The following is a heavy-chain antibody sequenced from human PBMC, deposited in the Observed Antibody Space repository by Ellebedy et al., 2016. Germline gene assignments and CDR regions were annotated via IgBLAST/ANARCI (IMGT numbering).Heavy chain of an antibody. CDR1: GYTFRSYT. D-gene: IGHD4-23*01. CDR2: ISVYNGDT. J-gene: IGHJ5*02. CDR3: VREGGGGWFDP. Sequence: ASVKVSXXASGYTFRSYTISWVRQAPGQGLEWMGWISVYNGDTHYVQKVQGRVTMTTDTSMRTAYLEVRSLRSADTAVYYCVREGGGGWFDPWGQGTLVTVSS. V-gene: IGHV1-18*01.